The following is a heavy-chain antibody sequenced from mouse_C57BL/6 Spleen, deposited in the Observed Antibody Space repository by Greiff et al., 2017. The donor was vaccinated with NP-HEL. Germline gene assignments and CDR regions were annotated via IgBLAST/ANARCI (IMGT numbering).Heavy chain of an antibody. CDR1: GFTFSDYG. CDR2: ISSGSSTI. D-gene: IGHD2-4*01. V-gene: IGHV5-17*01. CDR3: ARDDYDSLYAMDY. Sequence: EVHLVESGGGLVKPGGSLKLSCAASGFTFSDYGMHWVRQAPEKGLEWVAYISSGSSTIYYADTVKGRFTISRDNAKNTLFLQMTSLRSEDTAMYYCARDDYDSLYAMDYWGQGTSVTVSS. J-gene: IGHJ4*01.